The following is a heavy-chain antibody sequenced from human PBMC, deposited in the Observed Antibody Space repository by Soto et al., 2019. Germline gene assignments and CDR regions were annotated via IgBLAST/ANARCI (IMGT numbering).Heavy chain of an antibody. CDR3: ARLGYGSGSFSIGLAIPFDP. J-gene: IGHJ5*02. V-gene: IGHV1-69*13. CDR1: GGTFSSYA. D-gene: IGHD3-10*01. Sequence: GASVKVSCKASGGTFSSYAITWVRQAPGQGLEWMGGIIPIFGTANYAQKFQGRVTITADESTSTAYMELSSLRSEDTAVYYCARLGYGSGSFSIGLAIPFDPWGQGTLVTVSS. CDR2: IIPIFGTA.